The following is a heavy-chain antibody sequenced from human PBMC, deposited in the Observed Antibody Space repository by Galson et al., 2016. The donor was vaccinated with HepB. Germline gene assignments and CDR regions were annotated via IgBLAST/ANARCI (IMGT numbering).Heavy chain of an antibody. CDR2: LYASGKT. CDR3: ARDGLRIAVKYYFAMDV. J-gene: IGHJ6*02. CDR1: GFIVSSNY. D-gene: IGHD5-12*01. Sequence: SLRLSCAASGFIVSSNYMNWVRQAPGTGLEWVSVLYASGKTYYADSVKGRFTISRDNSKNILFLQMNNLRADDTAVYYCARDGLRIAVKYYFAMDVWGQGTTVTVSS. V-gene: IGHV3-53*01.